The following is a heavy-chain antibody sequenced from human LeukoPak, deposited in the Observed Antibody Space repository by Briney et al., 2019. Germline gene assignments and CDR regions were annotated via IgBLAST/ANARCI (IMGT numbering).Heavy chain of an antibody. CDR1: GGSFSGYY. CDR2: INHSGST. V-gene: IGHV4-34*01. CDR3: ARGRWVATIPLRTYYYYGMDV. Sequence: SETLSLTCAVYGGSFSGYYWSWIRQPPGKGLEWIGEINHSGSTNYNPSLKSRVTISVDTSKNQFSLKLSSVTAADTAVYYCARGRWVATIPLRTYYYYGMDVWGQGTTVTVSS. J-gene: IGHJ6*02. D-gene: IGHD5-12*01.